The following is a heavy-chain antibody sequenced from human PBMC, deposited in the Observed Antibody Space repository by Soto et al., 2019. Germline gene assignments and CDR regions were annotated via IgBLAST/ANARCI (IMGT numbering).Heavy chain of an antibody. J-gene: IGHJ4*02. D-gene: IGHD6-19*01. CDR2: VSHDGRNT. CDR1: GFTFSDYA. CDR3: AKGGRQWLVTSDFNY. V-gene: IGHV3-30*18. Sequence: VQLVESGGGVVQPGRSLRLSCAASGFTFSDYAMHWVRQAPGKGLEWVAVVSHDGRNTHYADSVKGRFTISRDSSKNTVSLEMTRLRGEDKAVYYWAKGGRQWLVTSDFNYWGQGALVTVSS.